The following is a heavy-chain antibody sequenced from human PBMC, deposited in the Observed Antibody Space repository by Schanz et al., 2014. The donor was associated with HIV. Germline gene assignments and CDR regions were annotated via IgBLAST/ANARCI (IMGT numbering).Heavy chain of an antibody. D-gene: IGHD6-6*01. CDR1: GGTFNNSA. J-gene: IGHJ4*02. CDR2: VIPMFGTA. V-gene: IGHV1-69*01. CDR3: ARGSSIAGRPFDS. Sequence: QVHLVQSGAAVTQPGSSVTVSCKASGGTFNNSAINWVQQAPGQGLEWMGQVIPMFGTANFAQRFQGRVTITADESTRTAYMALSSLRPEDTAMYYCARGSSIAGRPFDSWGRGTLVTVSS.